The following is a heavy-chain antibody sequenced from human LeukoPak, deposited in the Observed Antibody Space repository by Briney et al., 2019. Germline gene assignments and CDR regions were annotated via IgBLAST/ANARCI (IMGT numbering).Heavy chain of an antibody. Sequence: ASVTVSCKTSGYTFTNYFIHWVRQAPGQGLEWMGLINPSGGSTTFSPKFQGRITLTRDTSTNTVYLDLSSLRSEDTAVYYCARDGDYHGNSVHFDYWGQGTQVTVSS. J-gene: IGHJ4*02. CDR1: GYTFTNYF. V-gene: IGHV1-46*01. D-gene: IGHD4-23*01. CDR3: ARDGDYHGNSVHFDY. CDR2: INPSGGST.